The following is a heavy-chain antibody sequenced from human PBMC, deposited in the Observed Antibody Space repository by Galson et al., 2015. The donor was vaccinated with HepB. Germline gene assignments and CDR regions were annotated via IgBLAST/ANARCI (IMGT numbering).Heavy chain of an antibody. CDR2: TYYRSRWYN. D-gene: IGHD3/OR15-3a*01. Sequence: CAISGDSVSSNSAAWNWIRQSPSRGLEWLGRTYYRSRWYNDYAVSVKSRITINPDTSKNQFSLQLNSVTPEDTAVYYCARVRIFGRGRYFDYWGQGTLVTVSS. CDR1: GDSVSSNSAA. J-gene: IGHJ4*02. CDR3: ARVRIFGRGRYFDY. V-gene: IGHV6-1*01.